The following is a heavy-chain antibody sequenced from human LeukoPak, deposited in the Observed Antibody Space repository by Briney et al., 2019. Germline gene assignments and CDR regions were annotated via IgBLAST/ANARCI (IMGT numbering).Heavy chain of an antibody. CDR2: MWYDGRNK. J-gene: IGHJ3*02. CDR1: GFTLSSFG. CDR3: ARVGDMEAFDI. V-gene: IGHV3-33*01. D-gene: IGHD3-16*01. Sequence: PGGSLRLSCAASGFTLSSFGMVWVRQAPSKGLEWVTLMWYDGRNKYYADSVKGRFTISRDNSKNTVYLQMNSLRGEDTAVYYCARVGDMEAFDIWGQGTRVTVSS.